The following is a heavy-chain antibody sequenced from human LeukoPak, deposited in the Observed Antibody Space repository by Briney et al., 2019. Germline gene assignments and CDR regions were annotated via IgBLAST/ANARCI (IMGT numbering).Heavy chain of an antibody. CDR3: ARCAYYYDSSGNYGMDV. D-gene: IGHD3-22*01. V-gene: IGHV1-69*13. Sequence: SVKVSCKASGGTFSSYAISWVRQAPGQGLEWMGGIIPIFGTANYAQKFQGRVTITADESTSTAYMELSSLRSEDTAVYYCARCAYYYDSSGNYGMDVWGQGTTVTVSS. J-gene: IGHJ6*02. CDR2: IIPIFGTA. CDR1: GGTFSSYA.